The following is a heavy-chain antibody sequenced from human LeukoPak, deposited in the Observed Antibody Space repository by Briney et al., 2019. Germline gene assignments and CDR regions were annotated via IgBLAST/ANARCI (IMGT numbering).Heavy chain of an antibody. J-gene: IGHJ4*02. CDR3: ARDIGDYSNV. CDR2: IYSGVRT. Sequence: GGSVRLCCAASGFTVSSNYMSWVRQAPGKGLEWVSVIYSGVRTYYADSVKGRFTISRDNSKNTLYLQMNSLRAEDTAVYYCARDIGDYSNVWGQGTLVTVSS. V-gene: IGHV3-53*01. CDR1: GFTVSSNY. D-gene: IGHD4-11*01.